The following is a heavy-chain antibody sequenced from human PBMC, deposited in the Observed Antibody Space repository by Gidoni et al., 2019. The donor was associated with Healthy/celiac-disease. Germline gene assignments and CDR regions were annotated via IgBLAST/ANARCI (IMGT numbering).Heavy chain of an antibody. V-gene: IGHV4-59*01. CDR2: IYYSGST. D-gene: IGHD3-22*01. J-gene: IGHJ2*01. CDR1: VGSISSYY. CDR3: ARGRYYDSSGFYWYFDL. Sequence: QVQLQESGPGLVKPSETLSLTCTVSVGSISSYYWSWIRQPPGKGLEWIGYIYYSGSTNYNPSLKSRVTISVDTSKNQFSLKLSSVTAADTAVYYCARGRYYDSSGFYWYFDLWGRGTLVTVSS.